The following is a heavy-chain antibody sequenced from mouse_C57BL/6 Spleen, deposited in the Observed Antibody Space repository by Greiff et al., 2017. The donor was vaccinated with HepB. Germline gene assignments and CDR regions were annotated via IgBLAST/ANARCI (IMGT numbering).Heavy chain of an antibody. D-gene: IGHD1-1*01. CDR3: AREFYYGSSYDAMDY. Sequence: VQLQQSGAELVKPGASVKMSCKASGYTFTSYWITWVKQRPGQGLEWIGDIYPGSGSTNYNEKFKSKATLTVDTSSSTAYMQLSSLTSEDSAVDYCAREFYYGSSYDAMDYWGQGTSVTVSS. CDR1: GYTFTSYW. J-gene: IGHJ4*01. V-gene: IGHV1-55*01. CDR2: IYPGSGST.